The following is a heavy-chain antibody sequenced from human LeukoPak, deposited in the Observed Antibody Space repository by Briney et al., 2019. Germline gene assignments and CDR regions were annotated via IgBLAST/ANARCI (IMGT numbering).Heavy chain of an antibody. D-gene: IGHD6-19*01. CDR1: GFSLSTTGMC. CDR3: TRISPWPKRTAVARDF. V-gene: IGHV2-70*11. CDR2: IDWDDDK. Sequence: PTLGNPTQTLTLTCTFSGFSLSTTGMCVTWFRQPPGKALEWLARIDWDDDKYYSTSLKTRLTISKDTSKDQVVLTLTNMDPVDTATYYCTRISPWPKRTAVARDFWGQGTLVSVSS. J-gene: IGHJ4*02.